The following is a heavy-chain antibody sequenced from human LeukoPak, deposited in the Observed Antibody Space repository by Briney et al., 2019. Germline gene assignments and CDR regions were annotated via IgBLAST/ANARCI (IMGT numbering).Heavy chain of an antibody. Sequence: GGSLRLSCAASGLGFAGSDVHWLRQTSGRGLEWIGCVRSRDKNYATIYGASARGRFTISRDDSRNTASLQMNSLNTEDTAVYYCIRHNEYVEADSRGQGTLVTVSS. CDR2: VRSRDKNYAT. D-gene: IGHD3-16*01. CDR1: GLGFAGSD. V-gene: IGHV3-73*01. CDR3: IRHNEYVEADS. J-gene: IGHJ4*02.